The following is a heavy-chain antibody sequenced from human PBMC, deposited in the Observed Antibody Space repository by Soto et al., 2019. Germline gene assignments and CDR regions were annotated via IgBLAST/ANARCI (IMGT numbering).Heavy chain of an antibody. CDR1: GGAFSSYT. Sequence: QVQLVQSGAEVKKPGSSVKVSCKASGGAFSSYTISWVRQAPGQGLEWMGRIIPILGIANYAQKFQGRVTITADKYTSTAYMELSSLRSEDTAVYYCASSSGYDPHLTYWGQGTLVTVSS. CDR3: ASSSGYDPHLTY. D-gene: IGHD5-12*01. J-gene: IGHJ4*02. CDR2: IIPILGIA. V-gene: IGHV1-69*02.